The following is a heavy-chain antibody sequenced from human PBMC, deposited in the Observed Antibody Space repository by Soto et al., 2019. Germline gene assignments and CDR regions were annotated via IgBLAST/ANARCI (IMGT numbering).Heavy chain of an antibody. D-gene: IGHD1-26*01. CDR1: GSTITNTTYH. CDR3: ARSVGDYYYGMDV. CDR2: FYYSGST. V-gene: IGHV4-39*01. J-gene: IGHJ6*02. Sequence: SETLSLTYICSGSTITNTTYHWCWIPHPPGKGLEWIGNFYYSGSTYYNPSFRCRVTFSVDASKNQFSVKVCFVTATDTAVYYCARSVGDYYYGMDVWGQGTTVT.